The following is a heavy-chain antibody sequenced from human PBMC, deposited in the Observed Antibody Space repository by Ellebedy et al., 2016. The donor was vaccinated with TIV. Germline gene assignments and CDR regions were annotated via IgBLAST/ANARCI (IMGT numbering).Heavy chain of an antibody. CDR2: TSRSSDYI. D-gene: IGHD1-26*01. V-gene: IGHV3-21*01. Sequence: GGSLRLXCAASGFTFSIYSMNWVRQAPGKGLEWVSATSRSSDYIYYADSVKGRFTISRDNAKNSLYLQMNSLRAEDTAVYYCARGALVGATMPFDFWGQGTLVTVSS. J-gene: IGHJ4*02. CDR1: GFTFSIYS. CDR3: ARGALVGATMPFDF.